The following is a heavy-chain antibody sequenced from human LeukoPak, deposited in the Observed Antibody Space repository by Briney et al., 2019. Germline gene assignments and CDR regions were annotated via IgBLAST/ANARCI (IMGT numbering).Heavy chain of an antibody. V-gene: IGHV3-48*03. D-gene: IGHD3-22*01. CDR3: AGSAYYRDFDY. CDR2: ISSSGSTI. J-gene: IGHJ4*02. Sequence: GGSLRLSCAASGFTFSSYEMNWARQAPGKGLEWVSYISSSGSTIYYADSVKGRFTISRDNAKNSLYLQMNSLRAEDTAVYYCAGSAYYRDFDYWGQGTLVTVSS. CDR1: GFTFSSYE.